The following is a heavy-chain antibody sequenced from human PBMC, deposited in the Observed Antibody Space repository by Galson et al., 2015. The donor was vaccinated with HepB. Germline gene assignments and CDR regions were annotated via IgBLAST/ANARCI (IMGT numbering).Heavy chain of an antibody. D-gene: IGHD3-22*01. CDR2: ISSSSSYI. Sequence: SLRLSCAASGFTFSSYSMNWVRQAPGKGLEWVSSISSSSSYIYYADSVKGRFTISRDNAKNSLYLQMNSLRAEDTAVYYCARDLEPTYYYDSSGYSFDYWGQGTLVTVSS. V-gene: IGHV3-21*01. J-gene: IGHJ4*02. CDR1: GFTFSSYS. CDR3: ARDLEPTYYYDSSGYSFDY.